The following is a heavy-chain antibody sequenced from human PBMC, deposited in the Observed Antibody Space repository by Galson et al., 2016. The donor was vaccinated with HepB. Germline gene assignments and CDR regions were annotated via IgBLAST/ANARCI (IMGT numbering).Heavy chain of an antibody. CDR2: TNNDNGNT. CDR1: GYTFTTYA. D-gene: IGHD6-19*01. Sequence: SVKVSCKASGYTFTTYAIHWVRQAPGQRLEWMGWTNNDNGNTEYSQSFQGRVTFTRDTSASTAYMELSSLRSEDTAVYYCARDGGSVWSRLWWGQGTLVAVSS. CDR3: ARDGGSVWSRLW. V-gene: IGHV1-3*04. J-gene: IGHJ4*02.